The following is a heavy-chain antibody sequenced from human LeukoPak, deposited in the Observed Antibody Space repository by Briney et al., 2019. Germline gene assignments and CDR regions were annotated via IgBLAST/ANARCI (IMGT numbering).Heavy chain of an antibody. J-gene: IGHJ6*02. D-gene: IGHD5-12*01. Sequence: SVKVSCKASGGTFSSYAISWVRQAPGQGLEWMGGIIPIFGTANYAQKFRGRITITADESTSTAYMELSSLRSEDTAVFYCARAPFPSVATPQDCYDYYGMDVWGQGTTVTVSS. CDR3: ARAPFPSVATPQDCYDYYGMDV. CDR2: IIPIFGTA. CDR1: GGTFSSYA. V-gene: IGHV1-69*01.